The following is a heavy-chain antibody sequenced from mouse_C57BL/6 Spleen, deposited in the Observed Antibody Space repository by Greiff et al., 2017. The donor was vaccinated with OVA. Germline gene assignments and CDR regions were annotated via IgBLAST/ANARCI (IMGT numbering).Heavy chain of an antibody. CDR3: ARGETLYAMDY. CDR1: GYTFTSYG. Sequence: QVQLQQSGAELARPGASVKLSCKASGYTFTSYGISWVKQRTGQGLEWIGEIYPGSGNTYYNEKFKGKATLTADKSSSTAYLELRSLTSEDSAVYFCARGETLYAMDYWGQGTSVTVSS. V-gene: IGHV1-81*01. CDR2: IYPGSGNT. J-gene: IGHJ4*01.